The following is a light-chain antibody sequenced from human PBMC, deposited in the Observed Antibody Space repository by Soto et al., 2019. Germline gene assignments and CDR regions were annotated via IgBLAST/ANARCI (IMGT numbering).Light chain of an antibody. J-gene: IGLJ2*01. CDR1: SSNIGSNY. CDR3: GGWDDSLSGPV. CDR2: RNI. Sequence: QLVLTQPPSASGTPGQRVNISCSGSSSNIGSNYVYWYRQFPGTAPKLLIQRNIQRPSGVPARFSGSKSGTSASLAISGLRSEDEADYYCGGWDDSLSGPVFGGGTKLTVL. V-gene: IGLV1-47*01.